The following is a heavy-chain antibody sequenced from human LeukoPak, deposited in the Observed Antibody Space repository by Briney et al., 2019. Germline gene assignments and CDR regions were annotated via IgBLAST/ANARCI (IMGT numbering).Heavy chain of an antibody. J-gene: IGHJ4*02. CDR3: AKDSPQRGLDY. CDR1: GFTFDDYA. V-gene: IGHV3-9*01. D-gene: IGHD3-16*01. Sequence: GRSLRLSCAASGFTFDDYAMHWVRQAPGKGLEWVSGISWNSGSIGYADSVKGRFTISRDNTKNSLYLQMNSLRAEDTALYYWAKDSPQRGLDYWGQGTLVTVSS. CDR2: ISWNSGSI.